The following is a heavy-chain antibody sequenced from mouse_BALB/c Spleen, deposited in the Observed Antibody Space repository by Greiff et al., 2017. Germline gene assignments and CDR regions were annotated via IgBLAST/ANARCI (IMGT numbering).Heavy chain of an antibody. Sequence: EVNLVESGGGLVQPGGSLKLSCAASGFTFSSYGMSWVRQTPDKRLELVATINSNGGSTYYPDSVKGRFTISRDNAKNTLYLQMSSLKSEDTAMYYCARERGDYFDYWGQGTTLTVSS. CDR2: INSNGGST. CDR1: GFTFSSYG. V-gene: IGHV5-6-3*01. CDR3: ARERGDYFDY. J-gene: IGHJ2*01.